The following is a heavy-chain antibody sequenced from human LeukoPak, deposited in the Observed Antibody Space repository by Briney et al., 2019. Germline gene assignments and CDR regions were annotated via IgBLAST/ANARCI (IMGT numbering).Heavy chain of an antibody. CDR1: RFTFSSYG. CDR2: IRYDGSNK. D-gene: IGHD3-10*01. V-gene: IGHV3-30*02. CDR3: AKDRITMVRGVNFDY. J-gene: IGHJ4*02. Sequence: GGSLRLSCAASRFTFSSYGMHWVRQAPGKGLEWVAFIRYDGSNKYYADSVKGRFTISRDNSKNTLYLQMNSLRAEDTAVYYCAKDRITMVRGVNFDYWGQGTLVTVSS.